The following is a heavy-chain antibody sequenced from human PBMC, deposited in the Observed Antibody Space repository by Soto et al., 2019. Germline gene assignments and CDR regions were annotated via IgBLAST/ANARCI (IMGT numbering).Heavy chain of an antibody. D-gene: IGHD6-19*01. V-gene: IGHV3-64D*06. Sequence: GGSLRLSCSASGFAFSTYSMHWVRQAPGKGLEYVSGVSANGDSTYYAVSVKGRFTISRDNSKNTLFLQMSSLRAEDTAVYYCVKEVSVAGAPFDLWGHGTLVT. CDR1: GFAFSTYS. CDR3: VKEVSVAGAPFDL. CDR2: VSANGDST. J-gene: IGHJ5*02.